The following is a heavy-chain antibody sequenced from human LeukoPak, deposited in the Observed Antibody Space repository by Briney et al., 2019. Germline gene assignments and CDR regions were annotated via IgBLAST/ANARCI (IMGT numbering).Heavy chain of an antibody. D-gene: IGHD3-16*01. V-gene: IGHV4-30-2*01. J-gene: IGHJ5*02. CDR3: ARELGYAPQNWFDP. CDR1: GGSISSGGYS. CDR2: IYHSGST. Sequence: PSQTLSLTCAVSGGSISSGGYSWSWIRQPPGKGLEWIGCIYHSGSTYYNPSLKSRVTISVDRSKNQFSLKLSSVTAADTAVYYCARELGYAPQNWFDPWGQGTLVTVSS.